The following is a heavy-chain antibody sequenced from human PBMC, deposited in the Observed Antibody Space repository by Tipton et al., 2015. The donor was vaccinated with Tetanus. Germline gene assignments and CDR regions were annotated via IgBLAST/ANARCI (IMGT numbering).Heavy chain of an antibody. CDR2: ITGSSSPI. D-gene: IGHD2-2*01. J-gene: IGHJ3*02. V-gene: IGHV3-48*04. Sequence: SLRLSCAASGFTFSAYSMNWVSYITGSSSPINYADSVKGRFTISRDNARNSLYLQMNSLRAEDTAVFYCAREVPGASVALDIWGQGTMVTVSS. CDR1: GFTFSAYS. CDR3: AREVPGASVALDI.